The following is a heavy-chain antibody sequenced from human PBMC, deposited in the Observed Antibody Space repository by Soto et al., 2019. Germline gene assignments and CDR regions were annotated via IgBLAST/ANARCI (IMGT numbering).Heavy chain of an antibody. CDR1: GGSISSYY. J-gene: IGHJ5*02. CDR3: AREYYDILTGYSYRFDP. Sequence: PSETLSLTCTVSGGSISSYYWSWIRQHPGKGLEWIRYIYYSGSTYYNPSLKSRVTISVDTSKNQFSLKLSSVTAADTAVYYCAREYYDILTGYSYRFDPWGQGTLVTVSS. CDR2: IYYSGST. D-gene: IGHD3-9*01. V-gene: IGHV4-59*06.